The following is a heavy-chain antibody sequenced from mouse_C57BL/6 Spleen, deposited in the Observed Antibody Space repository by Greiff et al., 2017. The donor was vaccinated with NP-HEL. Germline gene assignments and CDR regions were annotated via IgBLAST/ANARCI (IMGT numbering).Heavy chain of an antibody. J-gene: IGHJ2*01. CDR2: IYPGDGDT. D-gene: IGHD1-1*01. V-gene: IGHV1-82*01. CDR1: GYAFSSSW. CDR3: ASGAMTTEVASDY. Sequence: VQLQQSGPELVKPGASVKISCKASGYAFSSSWMNWVKQRPGKGLEWIGRIYPGDGDTNYNGKFKGKATLTADKSSSTAYMQLSSLTSEDSAVNCWASGAMTTEVASDYWGQGTTLTVSS.